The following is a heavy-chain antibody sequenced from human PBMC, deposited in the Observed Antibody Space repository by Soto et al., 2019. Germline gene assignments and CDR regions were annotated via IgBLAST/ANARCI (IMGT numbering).Heavy chain of an antibody. CDR3: ASLPSAPGADSSGLYYYYGMDV. CDR1: GFTFSSYA. D-gene: IGHD3-22*01. Sequence: QVQLVESGGGVVQPGRSLRLSCAASGFTFSSYAMHWVRQAPGKGLEWVAVISYDGSNKYYADSVRGRFTISRDNSKNPMYLQMNSLRAEDTAVYYCASLPSAPGADSSGLYYYYGMDVWGQGTTVTVSS. CDR2: ISYDGSNK. J-gene: IGHJ6*02. V-gene: IGHV3-30-3*01.